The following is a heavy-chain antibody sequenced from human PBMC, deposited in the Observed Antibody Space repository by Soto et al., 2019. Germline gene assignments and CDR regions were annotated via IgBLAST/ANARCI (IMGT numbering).Heavy chain of an antibody. CDR1: GYTFTSYD. J-gene: IGHJ5*02. V-gene: IGHV1-8*01. D-gene: IGHD6-13*01. CDR3: AGERSAAGAGWFDP. Sequence: QVQLVQSGAEVKKPGASVKVSCKASGYTFTSYDINWVRQATGQGLEWMGWMNPNSGNTDYAQKFQGRVTMTRNTSISTAYMELSSLRSEDTALYYCAGERSAAGAGWFDPWGQGTLVTVSS. CDR2: MNPNSGNT.